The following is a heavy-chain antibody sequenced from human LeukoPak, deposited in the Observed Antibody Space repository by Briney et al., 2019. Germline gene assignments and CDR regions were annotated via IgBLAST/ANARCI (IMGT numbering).Heavy chain of an antibody. V-gene: IGHV3-53*01. CDR1: GFIVSSNY. D-gene: IGHD2-2*01. Sequence: GSLRLSCAASGFIVSSNYMNWVRQAPGKGLEWVSVIYSGGSTYYADSVKGRFTISRDNSKNTLYLQMNSLRAEDTAVYYCAKDIEAMPSYYFDYWGQGTLVTVSS. J-gene: IGHJ4*02. CDR3: AKDIEAMPSYYFDY. CDR2: IYSGGST.